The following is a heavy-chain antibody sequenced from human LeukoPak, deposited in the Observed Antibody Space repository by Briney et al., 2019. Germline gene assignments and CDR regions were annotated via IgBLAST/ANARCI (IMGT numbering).Heavy chain of an antibody. J-gene: IGHJ5*02. V-gene: IGHV3-30*03. D-gene: IGHD1-14*01. CDR1: GFTFSTYA. CDR3: ATVGNNHYNWLDP. Sequence: GGSLRLSCAASGFTFSTYAMHWVRQSPGKGLEWVAVISYDGRDKHHADSVKGRFTISRDNSRNTLYLQMNNLRAEDTAVYYCATVGNNHYNWLDPWGQGTLVTVSS. CDR2: ISYDGRDK.